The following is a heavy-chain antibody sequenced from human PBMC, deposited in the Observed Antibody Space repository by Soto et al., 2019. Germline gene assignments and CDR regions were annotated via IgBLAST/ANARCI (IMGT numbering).Heavy chain of an antibody. CDR3: ARVHYYASSLDY. CDR1: GGSISSYY. J-gene: IGHJ4*02. D-gene: IGHD3-22*01. Sequence: QVQLQESGPGLVKPSETLSLTCTVSGGSISSYYWSWIRQPPGKGLEWIGYIYYSGSTNYNPSLKSSXXLXEXXSKNQFSLTLISVTAADTAVYYCARVHYYASSLDYWGQGTLVTVSS. CDR2: IYYSGST. V-gene: IGHV4-59*01.